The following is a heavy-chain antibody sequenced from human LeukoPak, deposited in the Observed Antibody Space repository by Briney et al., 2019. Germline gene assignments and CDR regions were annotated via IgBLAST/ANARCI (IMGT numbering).Heavy chain of an antibody. D-gene: IGHD3-10*01. CDR2: IYSTGTT. V-gene: IGHV3-66*03. CDR3: ARDRGPGWFDP. J-gene: IGHJ5*02. CDR1: GFAVSSNY. Sequence: PGGSLRLSCAASGFAVSSNYVSWVRQAPGKGLEWVSVIYSTGTTFYADSVKGRFTISRDNSKNTVYLQMSGLRPEDTAVYYCARDRGPGWFDPWGQGTLVTVSS.